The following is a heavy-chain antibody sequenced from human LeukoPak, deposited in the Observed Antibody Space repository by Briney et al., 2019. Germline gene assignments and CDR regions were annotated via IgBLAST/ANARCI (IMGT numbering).Heavy chain of an antibody. J-gene: IGHJ4*02. D-gene: IGHD1-1*01. CDR3: AKVARAGPGDC. V-gene: IGHV3-23*01. CDR1: GFTFSSYA. CDR2: INGGGGST. Sequence: PGGSLRLSCAASGFTFSSYAMSWVRQAPGRGPEWVSAINGGGGSTYYADSLKGRFTISRDNSKNTLYLQLNSLRAEDSAVYYCAKVARAGPGDCWGQGTPVTVSS.